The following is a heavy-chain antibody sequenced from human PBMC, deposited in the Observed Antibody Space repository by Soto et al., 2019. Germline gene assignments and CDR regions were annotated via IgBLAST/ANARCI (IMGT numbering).Heavy chain of an antibody. CDR3: AHYDSSSPPY. CDR1: GYTFTSYY. J-gene: IGHJ4*02. D-gene: IGHD3-22*01. CDR2: IIPIFGTA. V-gene: IGHV1-69*13. Sequence: SVKVSCKASGYTFTSYYMHWVRQAPGQGLEWMGIIIPIFGTANYAQKFQGRVTITADESTSTAYMELSSLRSEDTAVYYCAHYDSSSPPYWGQGTLVTVSS.